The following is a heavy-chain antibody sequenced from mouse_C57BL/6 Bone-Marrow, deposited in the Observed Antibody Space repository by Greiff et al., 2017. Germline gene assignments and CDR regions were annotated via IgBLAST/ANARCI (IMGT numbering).Heavy chain of an antibody. Sequence: VQLVESGPELVKPGASVKISCKASGYAFSSSWMNWVKQRPGKGLEWIGRIYPGDGDTNYNGKFKGKDTLNADKSSSTAYMQLSSLTSEASAVYICARGENWRGAWFAYWGQGTLVTVSA. CDR2: IYPGDGDT. J-gene: IGHJ3*01. V-gene: IGHV1-82*01. D-gene: IGHD4-1*01. CDR1: GYAFSSSW. CDR3: ARGENWRGAWFAY.